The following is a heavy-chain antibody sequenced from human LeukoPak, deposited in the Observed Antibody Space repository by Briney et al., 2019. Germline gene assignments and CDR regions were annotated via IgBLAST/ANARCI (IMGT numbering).Heavy chain of an antibody. V-gene: IGHV3-30*04. CDR2: ISYDGSNK. CDR3: ARVGSHQTIDY. Sequence: PGGSLRLSCAASGFTFSSYAMHWVRQAPGKGLEWVAVISYDGSNKYYADSVKGRFTISRDNSKNTLYLQMNSLRAEDTAVYYCARVGSHQTIDYWGQGTLVTVSS. CDR1: GFTFSSYA. J-gene: IGHJ4*02. D-gene: IGHD2-2*01.